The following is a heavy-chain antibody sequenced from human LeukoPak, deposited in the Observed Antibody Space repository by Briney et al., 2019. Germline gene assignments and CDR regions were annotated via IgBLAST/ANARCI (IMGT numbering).Heavy chain of an antibody. CDR3: AIIPRAAAGPSARSPFHY. Sequence: GGSLRLSCEVSGFTFSSYWMNWVRRAPGKGLEWVANIKQDGSDKYYVDSAKGRFTISRDNAKNSLYLQMNSLRAEDTAVYYCAIIPRAAAGPSARSPFHYWGQGTLVTVSS. CDR1: GFTFSSYW. D-gene: IGHD6-13*01. CDR2: IKQDGSDK. V-gene: IGHV3-7*01. J-gene: IGHJ4*02.